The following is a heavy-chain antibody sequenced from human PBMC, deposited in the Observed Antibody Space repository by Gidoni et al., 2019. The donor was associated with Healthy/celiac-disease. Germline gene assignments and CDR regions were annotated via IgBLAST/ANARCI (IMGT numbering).Heavy chain of an antibody. CDR1: GGTFSSYT. D-gene: IGHD6-13*01. Sequence: QVQLVQSGAEVKEPGSSVKVSCKASGGTFSSYTISWVRQAPGQGLEWMGRIIPILGIANYAQKFQGRVTITADKSTSTAYMELSSLRSEDTAVYYCARGGAAAGTFGMDVWGQGTTVTVSS. V-gene: IGHV1-69*02. CDR2: IIPILGIA. CDR3: ARGGAAAGTFGMDV. J-gene: IGHJ6*02.